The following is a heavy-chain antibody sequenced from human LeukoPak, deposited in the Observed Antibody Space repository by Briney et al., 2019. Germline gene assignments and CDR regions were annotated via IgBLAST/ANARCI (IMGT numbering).Heavy chain of an antibody. CDR1: GFTVSSNY. Sequence: PGGSLRLSCAASGFTVSSNYMSWVRQAPGKGLEWVSYISSSGTTIYYADSVKGRFTISRDNAKNSLYLQMNSLRAEDTAVYYCVRAVDTAYEDYWGQGTLVTVSS. CDR3: VRAVDTAYEDY. V-gene: IGHV3-11*01. D-gene: IGHD5-18*01. CDR2: ISSSGTTI. J-gene: IGHJ4*02.